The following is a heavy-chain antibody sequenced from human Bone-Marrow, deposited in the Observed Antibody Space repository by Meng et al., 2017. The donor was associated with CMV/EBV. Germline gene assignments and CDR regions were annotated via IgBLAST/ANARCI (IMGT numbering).Heavy chain of an antibody. J-gene: IGHJ6*02. CDR3: ARGPVLDIVVVPAAIDYYGMDV. D-gene: IGHD2-2*02. Sequence: ASVKVPCKASGYSFTSYGISWVRQAPGQGLEWMGWISAYNDNTNYAQKFQGRVTMTTDTSTSTAYMELRSLRSDDTAVYYCARGPVLDIVVVPAAIDYYGMDVWGQGTTVTVSS. V-gene: IGHV1-18*01. CDR2: ISAYNDNT. CDR1: GYSFTSYG.